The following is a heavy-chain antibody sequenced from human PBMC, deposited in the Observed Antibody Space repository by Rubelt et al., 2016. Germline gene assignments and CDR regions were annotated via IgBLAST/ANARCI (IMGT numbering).Heavy chain of an antibody. Sequence: QVQLQQWGAGLLKPSETLSLTCAVYGGSFSGYYWSWIRQPPGKGLEWIGEINHSGSTNYNPSLKSRFTRSVDTSKNRCSLKRSSVTAADTAGYYCARGLARAAAAPRRLWFDPWGQGTLVTVSS. J-gene: IGHJ5*02. D-gene: IGHD6-13*01. V-gene: IGHV4-34*01. CDR2: INHSGST. CDR3: ARGLARAAAAPRRLWFDP. CDR1: GGSFSGYY.